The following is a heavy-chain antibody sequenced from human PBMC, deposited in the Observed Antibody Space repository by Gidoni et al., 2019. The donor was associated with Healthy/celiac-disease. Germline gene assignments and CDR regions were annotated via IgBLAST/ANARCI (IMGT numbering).Heavy chain of an antibody. J-gene: IGHJ6*02. Sequence: QVQLVPSGAEVKKPGASVKVSCKASGYTFTGYYMHWVRQAPGKGLEWMGWINPNSGGTNYAQKFQGRVTMTRDTSISTAYMELSRLRSDDTAVYYCARDYSNYALSYYGMDVWGQGTTVTVSS. CDR2: INPNSGGT. CDR3: ARDYSNYALSYYGMDV. D-gene: IGHD4-4*01. CDR1: GYTFTGYY. V-gene: IGHV1-2*02.